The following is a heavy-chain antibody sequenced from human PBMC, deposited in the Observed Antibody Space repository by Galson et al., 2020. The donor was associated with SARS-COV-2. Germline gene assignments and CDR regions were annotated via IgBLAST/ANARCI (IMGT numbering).Heavy chain of an antibody. J-gene: IGHJ4*02. CDR2: ISAYNGNT. Sequence: ISWVRQAPGQGLEWMGWISAYNGNTNYAQKLQGRVTMTTDTSTSTAYMELRSLRSDDTAVYYCARDRQLRSRFDYWGQGTLVTVSS. V-gene: IGHV1-18*01. D-gene: IGHD5-18*01. CDR3: ARDRQLRSRFDY.